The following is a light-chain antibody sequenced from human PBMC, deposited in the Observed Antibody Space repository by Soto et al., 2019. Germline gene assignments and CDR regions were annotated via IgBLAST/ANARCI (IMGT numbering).Light chain of an antibody. CDR3: SSYAGSSFWV. CDR1: GSDVGGYNY. V-gene: IGLV2-8*01. Sequence: QSALTQPPSASGSPGQSVTISCTGTGSDVGGYNYVSWYQQHPGKAPKLIIYEVSQRPSGVPDRFSGSKSGNTASLTVSGLQAEDEADYYCSSYAGSSFWVFGGGTKLTVL. CDR2: EVS. J-gene: IGLJ3*02.